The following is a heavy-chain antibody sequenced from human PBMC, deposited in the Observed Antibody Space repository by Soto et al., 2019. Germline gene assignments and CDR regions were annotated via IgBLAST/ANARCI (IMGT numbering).Heavy chain of an antibody. CDR1: GFTCSNYN. J-gene: IGHJ4*02. CDR3: ARAGCIGTSCYDFDY. Sequence: GGSLRLSCAASGFTCSNYNMNWVRQAPGKGLEWVSSISSSRDYIYYADSVKGRFTISRDNAKNSLYLQMNSLRAEDTAVYYCARAGCIGTSCYDFDYWGQGTLVTVSS. V-gene: IGHV3-21*01. D-gene: IGHD2-2*01. CDR2: ISSSRDYI.